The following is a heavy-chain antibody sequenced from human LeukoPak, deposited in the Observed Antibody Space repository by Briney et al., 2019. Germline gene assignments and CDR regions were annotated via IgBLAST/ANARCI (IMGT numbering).Heavy chain of an antibody. CDR1: GGSISSYY. V-gene: IGHV4-59*01. Sequence: SEALSLTCTVSGGSISSYYWSWIRQPAGKGLEWIGYINYSETTNYNPSLKRRVTISVDTSKNQFSLRLSSVTAADTAVYYCARGIFGMVINGFDIWGQGTMVTVSS. J-gene: IGHJ3*02. CDR3: ARGIFGMVINGFDI. D-gene: IGHD3-3*01. CDR2: INYSETT.